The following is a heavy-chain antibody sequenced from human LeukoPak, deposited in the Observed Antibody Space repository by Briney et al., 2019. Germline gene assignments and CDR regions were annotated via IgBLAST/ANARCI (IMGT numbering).Heavy chain of an antibody. CDR1: GFTFDDYA. V-gene: IGHV3-9*01. CDR3: AKDKSPGLAPLVVGVWSSGSHGMDV. J-gene: IGHJ6*02. Sequence: GRSLRLSCAASGFTFDDYAMHWVRQAPGKGLEWVSGIGWNSGSIGYADSVKGRFTISRDNAKNSLYLQMNSLRAEDTALYYCAKDKSPGLAPLVVGVWSSGSHGMDVWGQGTTVTVSS. D-gene: IGHD6-19*01. CDR2: IGWNSGSI.